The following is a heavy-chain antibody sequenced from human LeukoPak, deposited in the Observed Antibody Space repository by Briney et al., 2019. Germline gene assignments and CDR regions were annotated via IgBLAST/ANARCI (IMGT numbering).Heavy chain of an antibody. Sequence: GGSLRLSCAASGFTFSSYGMSWVRQAPGKGLEWVANIKQDGSEKYYVDSVKGRFTISRDNAKNSLYLQMNSLRAEDTAVYYCAKDHVGWLQGTFDYWGQGTLVTVSS. CDR1: GFTFSSYG. V-gene: IGHV3-7*01. J-gene: IGHJ4*02. D-gene: IGHD5-24*01. CDR2: IKQDGSEK. CDR3: AKDHVGWLQGTFDY.